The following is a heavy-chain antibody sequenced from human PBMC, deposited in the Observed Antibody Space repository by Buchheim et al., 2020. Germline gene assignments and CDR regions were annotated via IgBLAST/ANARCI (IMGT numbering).Heavy chain of an antibody. V-gene: IGHV3-30*18. J-gene: IGHJ6*02. CDR2: ISYDGSNK. CDR3: AKDQVVLLDSYFGMDI. CDR1: GFTFSSYG. Sequence: QVQLVESGGGVVQPGRSLRLSCAASGFTFSSYGMHWVRQAPGKGLEWVAVISYDGSNKYYADSVKGRFTISRDNSKNTLYLHMNSLRAEDTAVYFCAKDQVVLLDSYFGMDICGQGTT. D-gene: IGHD2-15*01.